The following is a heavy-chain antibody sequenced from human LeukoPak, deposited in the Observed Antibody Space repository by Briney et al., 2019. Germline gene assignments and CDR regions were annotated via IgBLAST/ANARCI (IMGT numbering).Heavy chain of an antibody. V-gene: IGHV1-2*02. J-gene: IGHJ3*02. CDR2: INPDSGGT. Sequence: ASVKVSCKASGYTFTGYYIHWVRQAPGQGLEWMGWINPDSGGTNYAQKFQGRVTMTWDTSISTAYMELSRLRSDDTAVYYCARDDTGAFDIWGQGTMVTVSS. CDR3: ARDDTGAFDI. D-gene: IGHD2-8*02. CDR1: GYTFTGYY.